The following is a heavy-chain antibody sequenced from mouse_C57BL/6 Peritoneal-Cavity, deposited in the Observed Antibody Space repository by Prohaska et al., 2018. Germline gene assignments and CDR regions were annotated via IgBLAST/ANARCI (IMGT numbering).Heavy chain of an antibody. D-gene: IGHD4-1*01. CDR1: TFPSYG. CDR3: AREGGTGTFAY. V-gene: IGHV1-81*01. Sequence: TFPSYGISWVKQRTGQGLEWIGEIYPRSGNTYYNEKCKGKAIRTADKSSCTAYMELRSLTSEDSGVNYYAREGGTGTFAYWGQGTLVTVSA. CDR2: IYPRSGNT. J-gene: IGHJ3*01.